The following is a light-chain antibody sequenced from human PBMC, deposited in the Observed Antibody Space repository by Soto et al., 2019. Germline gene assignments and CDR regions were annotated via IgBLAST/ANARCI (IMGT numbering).Light chain of an antibody. CDR2: DVS. CDR1: SSDVGGYNY. V-gene: IGLV2-14*03. CDR3: SSYTTSNTRQIV. Sequence: QSVLTQPSSVSGSPGQSITISCTGTSSDVGGYNYVSWYQHHPGKVPKLMIFDVSNRPSGVSNRFSGSKSGNTASLTISGLQPEDEADYYCSSYTTSNTRQIVSGTGTKVTV. J-gene: IGLJ1*01.